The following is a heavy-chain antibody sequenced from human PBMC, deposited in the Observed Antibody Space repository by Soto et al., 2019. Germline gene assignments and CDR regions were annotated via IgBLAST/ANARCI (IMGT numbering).Heavy chain of an antibody. D-gene: IGHD2-8*01. CDR1: GFTFSDYY. J-gene: IGHJ6*02. Sequence: GGSLRLSCAVSGFTFSDYYMSWVRQAPGKXLEWISYISSTSTYTNYADSVKGRFTISRDNAKNSLYLQMNSLRAEDTAVYYCASAPLGYCTNGVCSHGMDVWGQGTTVTVSS. V-gene: IGHV3-11*06. CDR2: ISSTSTYT. CDR3: ASAPLGYCTNGVCSHGMDV.